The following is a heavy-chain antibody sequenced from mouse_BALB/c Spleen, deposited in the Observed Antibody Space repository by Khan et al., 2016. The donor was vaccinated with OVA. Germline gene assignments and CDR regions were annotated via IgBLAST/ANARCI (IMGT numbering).Heavy chain of an antibody. CDR3: ARGDAIYDGYYHFSWFAY. J-gene: IGHJ3*01. CDR1: GYTFSSYW. Sequence: QVQLKQSGAELMKPGASVKISCKATGYTFSSYWMDWVKQRPGHGLEWIGEILPGSGSTKYNEKFKGKATFTAVTSSNTAYMQLSSLTSEDSAVYYCARGDAIYDGYYHFSWFAYWVQGTLVTVSA. D-gene: IGHD2-3*01. V-gene: IGHV1-9*01. CDR2: ILPGSGST.